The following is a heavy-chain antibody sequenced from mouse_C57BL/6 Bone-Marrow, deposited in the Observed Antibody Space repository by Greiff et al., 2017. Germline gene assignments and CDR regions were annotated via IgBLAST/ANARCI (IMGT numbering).Heavy chain of an antibody. Sequence: VQLQQSGAELVKPGASVKLSCTASGFNIKDYYIHWVKQRTEQGLEWIGRIDPEDGETKYAPKFQDKATITAETSYNTAYLQLSSLTSEDTAFYYCTRSLIYYGTNYWGQGTTLTVSS. D-gene: IGHD1-1*01. CDR3: TRSLIYYGTNY. CDR1: GFNIKDYY. CDR2: IDPEDGET. V-gene: IGHV14-2*01. J-gene: IGHJ2*01.